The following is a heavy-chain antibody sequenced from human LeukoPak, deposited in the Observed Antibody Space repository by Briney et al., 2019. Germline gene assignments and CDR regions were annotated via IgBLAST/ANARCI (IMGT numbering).Heavy chain of an antibody. CDR2: ISAYNGNT. D-gene: IGHD4-17*01. V-gene: IGHV1-18*01. Sequence: GASVKVSCKASGYTFTSYGISWVRQAPGQGLEWMGWISAYNGNTNYAQKLQGRVTMTTDTSTSTAYMELRSLRSDDTAVYYCARDPYGDYYYGMDVWGQGTTVTVSS. CDR3: ARDPYGDYYYGMDV. CDR1: GYTFTSYG. J-gene: IGHJ6*02.